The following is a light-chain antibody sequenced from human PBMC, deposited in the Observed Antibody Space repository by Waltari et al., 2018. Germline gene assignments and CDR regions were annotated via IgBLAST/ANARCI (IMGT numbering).Light chain of an antibody. J-gene: IGLJ3*02. CDR3: QLWDRSTDHPV. CDR2: DDS. Sequence: SYVLTQPPSVSVAPGQTARITCGGNHIGSKRVFLYQQKPGQAPVTVVYDDSDRPSGIPERFSGSNSGNTATLTISRVEAGDEADYYCQLWDRSTDHPVFGGGTKLTVL. CDR1: HIGSKR. V-gene: IGLV3-21*02.